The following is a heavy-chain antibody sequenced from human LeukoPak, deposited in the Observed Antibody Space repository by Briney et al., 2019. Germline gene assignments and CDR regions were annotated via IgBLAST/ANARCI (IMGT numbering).Heavy chain of an antibody. CDR3: ARIKQLRFPATFDY. CDR1: GFTFSTYW. J-gene: IGHJ4*02. D-gene: IGHD1-1*01. Sequence: GGSLRLSCTASGFTFSTYWMSWVRQAPGKGLEWVANIKHAGSEEYYVDSVKGRFTISKDNAKTSLYLQMNSLRAEDTAVYFCARIKQLRFPATFDYWGQGTLVTVSS. CDR2: IKHAGSEE. V-gene: IGHV3-7*01.